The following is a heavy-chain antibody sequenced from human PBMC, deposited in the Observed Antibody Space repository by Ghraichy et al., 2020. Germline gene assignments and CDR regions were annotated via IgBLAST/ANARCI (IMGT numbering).Heavy chain of an antibody. Sequence: ASVKVSCKVSGYTLTELSIHWVRQAPGKGLEWMGGFDPEDGETIYAQKFQGRVTMTEDTSTDTAYMELSSLRSEDTAVYYCATGGGTMVRGRYYYYYGMDVWGQGTTVTVSS. D-gene: IGHD3-10*01. V-gene: IGHV1-24*01. J-gene: IGHJ6*02. CDR2: FDPEDGET. CDR3: ATGGGTMVRGRYYYYYGMDV. CDR1: GYTLTELS.